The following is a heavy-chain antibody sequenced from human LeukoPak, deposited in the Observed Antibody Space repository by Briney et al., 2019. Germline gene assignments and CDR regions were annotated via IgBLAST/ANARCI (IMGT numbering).Heavy chain of an antibody. V-gene: IGHV3-53*01. J-gene: IGHJ3*01. CDR1: GFSVRTNY. CDR3: VRAVHHLFYSDSSGYYGDAFDV. Sequence: GGSLRLSCAASGFSVRTNYMSWVRRAPGKGLEWVSVIDSGGTIRYADSAKGRFTISRDNSRDTLHLQMNSLRVDDTAVYYCVRAVHHLFYSDSSGYYGDAFDVWGQGAVVTVSS. D-gene: IGHD3-22*01. CDR2: IDSGGTI.